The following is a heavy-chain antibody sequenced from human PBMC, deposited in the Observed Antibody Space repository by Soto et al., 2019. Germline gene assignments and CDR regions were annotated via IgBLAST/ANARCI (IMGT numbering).Heavy chain of an antibody. J-gene: IGHJ5*02. Sequence: SETLSLTCAVSGGSISSGGYSWSWIRQPPGKGLERIGYIYHSGSTYYNPSLKSRVTISVDTSKNQFSLKLSSVTASDTAMYYCARLGSGNYYMVSWGQGTLVTVSS. CDR2: IYHSGST. CDR3: ARLGSGNYYMVS. CDR1: GGSISSGGYS. V-gene: IGHV4-30-2*01. D-gene: IGHD3-10*01.